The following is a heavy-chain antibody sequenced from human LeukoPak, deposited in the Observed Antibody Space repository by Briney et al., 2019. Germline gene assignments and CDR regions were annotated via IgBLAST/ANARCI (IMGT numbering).Heavy chain of an antibody. J-gene: IGHJ5*02. CDR1: GGSFSGYY. Sequence: SETLSLTCAVYGGSFSGYYWSWIRQPPGKGPEWIGEINHSGSTNYNPSLKSRVTISVDTSKNQFSLKLSSVTAADTAVYYCARGLIGSSSVWFDPWGQGTLVTVSS. CDR3: ARGLIGSSSVWFDP. CDR2: INHSGST. D-gene: IGHD6-6*01. V-gene: IGHV4-34*01.